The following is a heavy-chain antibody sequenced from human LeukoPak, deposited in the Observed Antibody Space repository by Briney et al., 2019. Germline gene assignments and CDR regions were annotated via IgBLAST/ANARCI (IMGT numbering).Heavy chain of an antibody. J-gene: IGHJ4*02. CDR1: GFTFSSYN. CDR2: ISRTGSYI. CDR3: ARVLETDCRGGSCYAGLDY. V-gene: IGHV3-21*01. D-gene: IGHD2-15*01. Sequence: GGSLRLSCAASGFTFSSYNMNWVRQAPGRGLEWVSSISRTGSYIYYADSVKGRFTISRDNAQNSLYLQMNSLRVEDTAVYYCARVLETDCRGGSCYAGLDYWGQGTLVTVSS.